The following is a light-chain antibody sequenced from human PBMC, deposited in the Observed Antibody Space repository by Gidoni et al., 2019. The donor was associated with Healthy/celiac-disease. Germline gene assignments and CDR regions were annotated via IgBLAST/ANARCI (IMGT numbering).Light chain of an antibody. Sequence: DIQMTQSPSSLSASVGHRVTITCQASQDIGNYLNWYQQKPRKAPKLLIYDATNFETRVPSRFSGSGSGTDFTFTISSLQPEDIATYYCQQYDNLLSITFXXXTRLEIK. CDR1: QDIGNY. J-gene: IGKJ5*01. CDR3: QQYDNLLSIT. V-gene: IGKV1-33*01. CDR2: DAT.